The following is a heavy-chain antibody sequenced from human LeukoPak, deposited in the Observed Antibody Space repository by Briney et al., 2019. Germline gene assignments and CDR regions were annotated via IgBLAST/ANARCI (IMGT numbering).Heavy chain of an antibody. D-gene: IGHD3-22*01. V-gene: IGHV1-69*04. Sequence: SVKVSCKASGGTFSSYAIRWVRQAPGQGLEWMGRIIPILGIANYAQKFQGRVTITADKSTSTAYMELSSLRSEDTAVYYCARESLHSSGYYAGNYFDYWGQGTLVTVSS. CDR3: ARESLHSSGYYAGNYFDY. CDR2: IIPILGIA. J-gene: IGHJ4*02. CDR1: GGTFSSYA.